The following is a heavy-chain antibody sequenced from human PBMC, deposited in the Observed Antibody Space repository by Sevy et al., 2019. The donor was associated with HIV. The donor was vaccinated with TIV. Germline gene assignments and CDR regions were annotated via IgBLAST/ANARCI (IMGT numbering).Heavy chain of an antibody. CDR1: GFTFETQW. CDR3: VRVDGGL. D-gene: IGHD2-15*01. J-gene: IGHJ4*02. Sequence: GGSLRLSCVASGFTFETQWMHWVRRAPGKGLEWVSRINIDGKNVAYAESVKGRFTISRDNAKNTLYLQMHSLRVEDTAIYFCVRVDGGLWGQGVQVTVSS. CDR2: INIDGKNV. V-gene: IGHV3-74*01.